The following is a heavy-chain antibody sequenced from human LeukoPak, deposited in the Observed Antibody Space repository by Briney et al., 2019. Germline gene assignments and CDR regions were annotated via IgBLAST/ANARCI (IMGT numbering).Heavy chain of an antibody. V-gene: IGHV4-34*01. D-gene: IGHD3-3*02. J-gene: IGHJ4*02. CDR1: GGSFSGYY. Sequence: SETLSLTCAVYGGSFSGYYWSWIRQPPGKGLEWIGEINHSGSTNYNPSLKSRVTISVDTSKNQFSLKLSSATAADTAVYYCARGSHFWSGYRTYYFDYWGQGTLVTVSS. CDR2: INHSGST. CDR3: ARGSHFWSGYRTYYFDY.